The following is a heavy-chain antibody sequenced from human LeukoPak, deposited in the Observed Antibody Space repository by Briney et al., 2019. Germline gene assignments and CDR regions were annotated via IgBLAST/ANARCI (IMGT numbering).Heavy chain of an antibody. CDR1: GFTFSSYS. CDR2: ISSSSSTI. V-gene: IGHV3-48*01. Sequence: GGSLRLSCAASGFTFSSYSMNWVRQAPGKGLEWVSYISSSSSTIYYADSVKGRFTISRDNAKNSLYLQMNSLRAEDTAVYYCARGLPVRFLEWLLGDYFDYWGQGTLVTVSS. D-gene: IGHD3-3*01. CDR3: ARGLPVRFLEWLLGDYFDY. J-gene: IGHJ4*02.